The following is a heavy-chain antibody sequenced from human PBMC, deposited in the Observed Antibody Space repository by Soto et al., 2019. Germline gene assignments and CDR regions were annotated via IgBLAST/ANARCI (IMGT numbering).Heavy chain of an antibody. D-gene: IGHD6-19*01. CDR2: ISWDGDST. CDR3: AKDIAGSGWYSLDY. V-gene: IGHV3-43*01. J-gene: IGHJ4*02. CDR1: GFTFDDYT. Sequence: DVQLVESGGVVVQPGGSLRLSCAASGFTFDDYTMHWVRQAPGKGLEWVSLISWDGDSTYYADSVKGRFTISRDNSENSLYLQMNSLRTEDTAFYYCAKDIAGSGWYSLDYWGQGTLVTVSS.